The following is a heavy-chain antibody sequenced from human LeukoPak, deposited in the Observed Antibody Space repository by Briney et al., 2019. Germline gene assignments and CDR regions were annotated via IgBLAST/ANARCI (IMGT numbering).Heavy chain of an antibody. CDR3: AKDRGNYYDTPRFDP. CDR1: GCTFSSYA. J-gene: IGHJ5*02. V-gene: IGHV3-23*01. CDR2: ISGSGGTT. Sequence: QPGGSLRLSCAASGCTFSSYAMSWVRQAPGKGLEWVSSISGSGGTTYYADSVKGRFTISRDNSKKTLYLQMNSLRAEDTAVYYCAKDRGNYYDTPRFDPWGQGTLVTVSS. D-gene: IGHD3-22*01.